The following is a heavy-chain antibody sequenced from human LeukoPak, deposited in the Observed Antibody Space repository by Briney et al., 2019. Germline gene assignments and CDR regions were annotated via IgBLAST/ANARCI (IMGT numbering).Heavy chain of an antibody. Sequence: SETLSLTCTVSGGPISSYYWCWIRQPAGKGLEWIGRIYTSGSTNYNPSLKSRVTMSVDTSKNQFSLKLSSVTAADTAVYYCARGRMDYCDSSGYYYYYYGMDVWGQGTTVTVSS. CDR3: ARGRMDYCDSSGYYYYYYGMDV. CDR1: GGPISSYY. D-gene: IGHD3-22*01. CDR2: IYTSGST. V-gene: IGHV4-4*07. J-gene: IGHJ6*02.